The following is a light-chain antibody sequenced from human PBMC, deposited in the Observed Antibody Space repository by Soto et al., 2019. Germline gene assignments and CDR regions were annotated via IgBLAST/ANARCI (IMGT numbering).Light chain of an antibody. CDR2: KAS. J-gene: IGKJ1*01. V-gene: IGKV1-5*03. Sequence: DIQMTQSPSTLSASVGDRVTSACRASQSISSWLAWYQQKPGKAPKLLINKASSLESGVPSRFSGSGSGTEFTLTISSLQPDDFATYYCQQYNSYRWTFGQGTKVEIK. CDR1: QSISSW. CDR3: QQYNSYRWT.